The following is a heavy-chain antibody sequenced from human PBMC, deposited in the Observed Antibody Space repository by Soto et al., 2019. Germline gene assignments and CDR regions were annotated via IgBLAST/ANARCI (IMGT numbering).Heavy chain of an antibody. CDR2: IYYSGST. Sequence: QLQLQESGPGLVKPSETLSLTCTVSGGSISSSSYYWGWIRQPPGKGLEWFGSIYYSGSTYYNRSLKSRVTISVDTSKNQFSLKLSSVTAADTAVYYCARRSTGDYGDYRVDLWGRGTLVTVSS. J-gene: IGHJ2*01. CDR1: GGSISSSSYY. D-gene: IGHD4-17*01. V-gene: IGHV4-39*01. CDR3: ARRSTGDYGDYRVDL.